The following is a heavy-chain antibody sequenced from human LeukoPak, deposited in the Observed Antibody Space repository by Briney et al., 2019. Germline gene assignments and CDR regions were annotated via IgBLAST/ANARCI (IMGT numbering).Heavy chain of an antibody. CDR3: ARDGDGYNVGKPSYFDY. Sequence: GGSLRLSCAASGFTFSSYGMHWVRQAPGKGLEWVAVIWYDGSNKYYADSVKGRFTISRDNSKNTLYLQMNSLRAEDTAVYYCARDGDGYNVGKPSYFDYWGQGTLVTVSS. V-gene: IGHV3-33*01. D-gene: IGHD5-24*01. J-gene: IGHJ4*02. CDR2: IWYDGSNK. CDR1: GFTFSSYG.